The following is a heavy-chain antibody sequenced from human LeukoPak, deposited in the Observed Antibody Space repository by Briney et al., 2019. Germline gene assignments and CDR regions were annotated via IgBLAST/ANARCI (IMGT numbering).Heavy chain of an antibody. CDR1: GFTFSTYA. D-gene: IGHD3-22*01. J-gene: IGHJ4*02. CDR3: ARVASITMICDF. V-gene: IGHV3-30*03. CDR2: ISYDGSNK. Sequence: GGSLRLSCAASGFTFSTYAMHWVRQAPGKGLEWVAVISYDGSNKYYPDSVKGRFTISRDNAKNSLFLQMNSLRAEDTAVYYCARVASITMICDFWGQGTLVTVSS.